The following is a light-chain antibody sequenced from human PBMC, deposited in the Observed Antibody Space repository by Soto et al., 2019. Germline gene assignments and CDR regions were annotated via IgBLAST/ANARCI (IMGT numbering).Light chain of an antibody. CDR2: GEF. CDR1: QSVSSSH. J-gene: IGKJ5*01. Sequence: EILLTQSPGTLSLSPGERVTLSGRASQSVSSSHLAWYQQKPGQAPRLLIYGEFSRATGIPDRFSGSGSGTDFTLTISRLEPEDFAVYYCQQRSNWPPITFGQGTRVEIK. V-gene: IGKV3D-20*02. CDR3: QQRSNWPPIT.